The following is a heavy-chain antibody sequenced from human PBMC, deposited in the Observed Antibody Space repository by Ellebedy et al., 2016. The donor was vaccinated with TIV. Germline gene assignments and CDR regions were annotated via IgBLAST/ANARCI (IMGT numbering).Heavy chain of an antibody. Sequence: GESLKISCAASGFTFDDYGMSWVRQAPGKGLEWVSGINWNGGSTGYADSVKGRFTISRDNAKNSLYLQMNSLRAEDTAVYYCARDRGPIDYWGQGTLVTVSS. CDR3: ARDRGPIDY. V-gene: IGHV3-20*04. J-gene: IGHJ4*02. D-gene: IGHD5-12*01. CDR1: GFTFDDYG. CDR2: INWNGGST.